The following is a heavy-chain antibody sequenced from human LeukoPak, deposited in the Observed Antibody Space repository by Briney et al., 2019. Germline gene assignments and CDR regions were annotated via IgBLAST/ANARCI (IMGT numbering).Heavy chain of an antibody. CDR1: GGSFSGYY. J-gene: IGHJ4*02. D-gene: IGHD3-22*01. CDR3: AATYYYDSSGYLFDY. CDR2: INHSGST. Sequence: SETLSLTCAVYGGSFSGYYWSWIRQPPGKGLEWIGEINHSGSTNYNPSLKSRVTISVDTSKNQFSLKLSFVTAADTAVYYCAATYYYDSSGYLFDYWGQGTLVTVSS. V-gene: IGHV4-34*01.